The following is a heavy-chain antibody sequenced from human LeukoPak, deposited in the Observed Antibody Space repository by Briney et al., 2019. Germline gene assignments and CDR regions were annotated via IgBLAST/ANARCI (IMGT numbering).Heavy chain of an antibody. J-gene: IGHJ4*02. CDR1: GYSFTSYW. CDR2: IYPGDSDT. D-gene: IGHD3-10*01. V-gene: IGHV5-51*01. CDR3: ARFFGSGTYYQFDY. Sequence: GEALQISSKGSGYSFTSYWIVWVRPMPGKGRGCMGIIYPGDSDTRYSPSFQGQVTISADKSISTAYLQWSSLKASDTAMYYCARFFGSGTYYQFDYWGQGTLVTGSS.